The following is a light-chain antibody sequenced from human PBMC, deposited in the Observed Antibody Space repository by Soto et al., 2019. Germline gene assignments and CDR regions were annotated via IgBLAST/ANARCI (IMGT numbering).Light chain of an antibody. CDR3: QQYNSYSPLT. J-gene: IGKJ1*01. Sequence: DIQMTQSPSTLSASVGDRVTITCRASQSISSWLAWYQQKPGKAPKLLIYDASSLESGVASRFSGSGSGTEFTLTISSLQPHDFVTYYCQQYNSYSPLTFGQGTKVEIK. CDR2: DAS. V-gene: IGKV1-5*01. CDR1: QSISSW.